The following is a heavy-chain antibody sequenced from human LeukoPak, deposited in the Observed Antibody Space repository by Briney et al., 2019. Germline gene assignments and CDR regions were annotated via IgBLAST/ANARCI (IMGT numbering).Heavy chain of an antibody. CDR1: GGSIRSSSYY. Sequence: SETLSLTCTVSGGSIRSSSYYWGWIRQPPGKGLEWIGSIYYSGSTSYNSSLRSRVTISVDTSKNQFSLKLISVTAADTAVYYCARVETSRAFDIWGQGTMVTVSS. CDR3: ARVETSRAFDI. J-gene: IGHJ3*02. CDR2: IYYSGST. V-gene: IGHV4-39*07.